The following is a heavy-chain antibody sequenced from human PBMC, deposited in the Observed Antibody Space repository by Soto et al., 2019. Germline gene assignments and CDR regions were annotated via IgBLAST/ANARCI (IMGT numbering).Heavy chain of an antibody. V-gene: IGHV1-18*04. CDR1: GYSFTSYG. CDR3: TRGVYDSSGYLAY. Sequence: ASVKVSCKASGYSFTSYGINWVRQAPGQGLEWMGWISVYNGNTNYAQKFQGRVTMTTDTSTTTAYMELRYLRPDDTAVYFCTRGVYDSSGYLAYWGQGTLVTVSS. CDR2: ISVYNGNT. J-gene: IGHJ4*02. D-gene: IGHD3-22*01.